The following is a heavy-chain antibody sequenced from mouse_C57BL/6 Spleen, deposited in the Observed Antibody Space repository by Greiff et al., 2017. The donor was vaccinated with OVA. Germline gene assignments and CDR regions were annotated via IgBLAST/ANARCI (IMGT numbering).Heavy chain of an antibody. CDR2: ISYDGSN. D-gene: IGHD2-4*01. CDR1: GYSITSGYY. CDR3: ARYDYDHAMDY. J-gene: IGHJ4*01. Sequence: EVQLQESGPGLVKPSQSLSLTCSVTGYSITSGYYWNWIRQFPGNKLEWMGYISYDGSNNYNPSLKNRISITRDTSKNQFFLKLNSVTTEDTATYYCARYDYDHAMDYWGQGTSVTVSA. V-gene: IGHV3-6*01.